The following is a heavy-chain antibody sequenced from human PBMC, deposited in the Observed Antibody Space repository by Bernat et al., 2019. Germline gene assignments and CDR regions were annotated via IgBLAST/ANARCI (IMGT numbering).Heavy chain of an antibody. CDR3: ARDGKDVHGRHGFD. V-gene: IGHV3-74*01. CDR1: GFTFSSYW. CDR2: INSDGSTT. J-gene: IGHJ4*02. Sequence: EVQLVESGGGLVQPGGSLRLSCAASGFTFSSYWMHWVRQAPGKGLVWVSRINSDGSTTNYADSVKGRFTISRDNAKNTLYLQMNSLRAEDTAVYYCARDGKDVHGRHGFDWGRGTLVTVSS. D-gene: IGHD1-1*01.